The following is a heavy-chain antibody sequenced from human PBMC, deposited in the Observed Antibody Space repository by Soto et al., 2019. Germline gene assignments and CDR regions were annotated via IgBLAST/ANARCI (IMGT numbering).Heavy chain of an antibody. CDR3: ARDTGRASADL. CDR1: GFTFSYYE. D-gene: IGHD6-13*01. Sequence: PGGSLRLSCVGSGFTFSYYEMNWVRQAPGKGLERVAFISHTDRLTHYPDSVRGRFTISRDNAKNSLYPHMTSLRVEDTAVYYCARDTGRASADLWGQGTLVTVSS. J-gene: IGHJ5*02. V-gene: IGHV3-48*03. CDR2: ISHTDRLT.